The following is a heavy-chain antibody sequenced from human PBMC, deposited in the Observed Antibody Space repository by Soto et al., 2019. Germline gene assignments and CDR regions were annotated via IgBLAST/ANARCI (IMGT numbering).Heavy chain of an antibody. Sequence: PSETLSLTCTVSGGSISSYYWSWIRQPPGKGLEWIGYIYYSGSTNYNPSLKSRVTISVDTSKNQFSLKLSSVTAADTAVYYCARLCIAARPLYTYYYYMDVWGKGTTVTVSS. CDR1: GGSISSYY. J-gene: IGHJ6*03. CDR3: ARLCIAARPLYTYYYYMDV. CDR2: IYYSGST. V-gene: IGHV4-59*08. D-gene: IGHD6-6*01.